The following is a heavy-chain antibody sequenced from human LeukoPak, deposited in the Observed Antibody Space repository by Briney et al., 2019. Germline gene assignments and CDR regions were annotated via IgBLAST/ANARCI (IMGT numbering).Heavy chain of an antibody. V-gene: IGHV4-59*01. CDR1: GGSISSYY. D-gene: IGHD3-22*01. J-gene: IGHJ3*02. CDR3: ARTNYYDSSAFDI. Sequence: SETLSLTCTVSGGSISSYYWSWIRQPPGKGLEWIGYIYYSGSTNYNPSLKSRVTISVDTSKNQFSLKLSSVTAADTAVYYCARTNYYDSSAFDIWGQGTMVTVSS. CDR2: IYYSGST.